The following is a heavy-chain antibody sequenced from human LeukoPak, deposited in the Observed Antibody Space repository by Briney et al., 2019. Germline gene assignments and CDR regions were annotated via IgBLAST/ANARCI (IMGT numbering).Heavy chain of an antibody. V-gene: IGHV3-11*04. CDR2: ISRSGSTK. CDR1: GFTFSDYN. CDR3: AELGITMIGGV. J-gene: IGHJ6*04. D-gene: IGHD3-10*02. Sequence: GGSLRLSCAACGFTFSDYNMRWIRQAPGKGLEWVSSISRSGSTKYYADSVKGRFTISRDNAKNSLYLQMNSLRAEATAVYYCAELGITMIGGVWGKGTTVTISS.